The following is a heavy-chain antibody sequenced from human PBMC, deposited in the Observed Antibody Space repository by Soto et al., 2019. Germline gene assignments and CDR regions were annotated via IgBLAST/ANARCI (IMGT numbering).Heavy chain of an antibody. J-gene: IGHJ6*03. Sequence: SETLSLTCTVSGGSISSSSYYWGWIRQPPGKGLEWIGSIYYSGSTHYNPSLKSRVTISVDTSKNQFSLKLSSVTAADTAVYYCARTYYDFWSGYYYYYYYMDVWGKGTTVTVSS. D-gene: IGHD3-3*01. CDR2: IYYSGST. CDR1: GGSISSSSYY. V-gene: IGHV4-39*01. CDR3: ARTYYDFWSGYYYYYYYMDV.